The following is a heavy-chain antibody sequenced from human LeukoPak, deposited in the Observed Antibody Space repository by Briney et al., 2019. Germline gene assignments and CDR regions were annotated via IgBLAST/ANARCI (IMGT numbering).Heavy chain of an antibody. J-gene: IGHJ3*02. CDR2: INSDGSST. V-gene: IGHV3-74*01. CDR3: AKVRYGDYSAFDI. Sequence: GGSLRLSCAASGFTFSSYWMHWVRHAPGKGLVWVSRINSDGSSTSYADSVKGRFTISRDNAKNTLYLQMNSLRAEDTALYYCAKVRYGDYSAFDIWGQGTMVTVSS. D-gene: IGHD4-17*01. CDR1: GFTFSSYW.